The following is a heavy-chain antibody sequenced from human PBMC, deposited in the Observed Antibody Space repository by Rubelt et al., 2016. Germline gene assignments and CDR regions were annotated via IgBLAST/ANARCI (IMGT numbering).Heavy chain of an antibody. CDR3: ARVRARWLQSPFSFDY. D-gene: IGHD5-24*01. J-gene: IGHJ4*02. CDR1: GGSISSGGYS. Sequence: QLQLQESGSGLVKPSQTLSLTCAVSGGSISSGGYSWSWIRQPPGKGLEWIGSIYYSGRTNYNPSLKSGVTISGDKSKNQFALKLSSVTAADTAVYYCARVRARWLQSPFSFDYWGQGTLVTVSS. CDR2: IYYSGRT. V-gene: IGHV4-30-2*03.